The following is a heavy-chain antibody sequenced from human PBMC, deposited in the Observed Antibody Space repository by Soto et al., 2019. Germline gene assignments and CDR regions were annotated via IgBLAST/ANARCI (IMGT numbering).Heavy chain of an antibody. J-gene: IGHJ4*02. CDR2: IRVSGNIF. D-gene: IGHD6-13*01. V-gene: IGHV3-48*03. Sequence: EVQLVESGGGLVQPGGSLRLSCAASGFTFSTYEFNWVRQAPGRGLEWISYIRVSGNIFRYADSVKGRFTISRDNAENSLHLHMSSLRVDDTAVYFCVRDTMRASAAASLDYWGQGTQVIVSS. CDR3: VRDTMRASAAASLDY. CDR1: GFTFSTYE.